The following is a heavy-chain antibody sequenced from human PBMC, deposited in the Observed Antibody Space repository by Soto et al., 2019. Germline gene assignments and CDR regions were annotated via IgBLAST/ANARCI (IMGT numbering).Heavy chain of an antibody. CDR3: ARDARSGAFDI. CDR2: SSSSGSNI. D-gene: IGHD2-15*01. J-gene: IGHJ3*02. V-gene: IGHV3-21*04. Sequence: GGSQRHSCAASGFTFITYSMNWVRQAPGKGLEWVSSSSSSGSNIYYADSVKGRFTIYRDNAKNSLYLQMNSLRAEDTAVYYCARDARSGAFDIWGQGTMVTVSS. CDR1: GFTFITYS.